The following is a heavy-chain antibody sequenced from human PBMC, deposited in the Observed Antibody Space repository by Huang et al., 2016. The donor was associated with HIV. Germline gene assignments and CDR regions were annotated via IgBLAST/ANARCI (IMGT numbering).Heavy chain of an antibody. CDR2: IRKKAYGGTA. CDR1: GFTFGDYA. V-gene: IGHV3-49*03. J-gene: IGHJ4*02. CDR3: TRVVYSGSYYGFFDY. D-gene: IGHD1-26*01. Sequence: EVQLVESGGGLVQPGRSLRLSCTASGFTFGDYAVSWFRQARGKVLEWVGFIRKKAYGGTAEYAASVIGRFSISRDDSKSIAYLQMNSLKTDDTAVYYCTRVVYSGSYYGFFDYWAQGTLVTVSS.